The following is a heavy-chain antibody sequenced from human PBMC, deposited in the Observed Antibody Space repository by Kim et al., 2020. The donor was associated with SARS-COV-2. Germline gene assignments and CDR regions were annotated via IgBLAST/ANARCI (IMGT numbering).Heavy chain of an antibody. CDR3: ARDISMVRNFNWFDP. CDR1: GGTFSSYA. CDR2: IIPIFGTS. D-gene: IGHD3-10*01. J-gene: IGHJ5*02. V-gene: IGHV1-69*13. Sequence: SVKVSCKASGGTFSSYAISWVRQAPGQGLEWMGGIIPIFGTSNYAQKFQGRVTITADESTSTAYMELSSLRSEDTAVYYCARDISMVRNFNWFDPWGQGTLVTVSS.